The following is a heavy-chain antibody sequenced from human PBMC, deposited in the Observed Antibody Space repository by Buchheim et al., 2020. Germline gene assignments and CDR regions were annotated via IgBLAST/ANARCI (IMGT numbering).Heavy chain of an antibody. CDR3: AKLAGYCSSTSCSKGY. J-gene: IGHJ4*02. D-gene: IGHD2-2*03. CDR2: ISYDGSNK. V-gene: IGHV3-30*18. Sequence: QVQLVESGGGVVQPGRSLRLSCAASGFTFSSYGMHWVRQAPGKGLEWVAVISYDGSNKYYADSVKGRFTISRDNSKNKLYLQMNSLRAEDTAVYYCAKLAGYCSSTSCSKGYWGQGTL. CDR1: GFTFSSYG.